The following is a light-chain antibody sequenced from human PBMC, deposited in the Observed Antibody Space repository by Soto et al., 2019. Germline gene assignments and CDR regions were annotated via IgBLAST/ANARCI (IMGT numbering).Light chain of an antibody. Sequence: QSALTQPPSASGSAGQSVTSSCTGTSTDVGGYNYVSWYQQHPGKAPKLMIYEVSKRPSGVPDRFSGSKSGNTASLTVSGLQAEDEADYYCSSYAGHNIHYVFGTGTTLTVL. CDR2: EVS. J-gene: IGLJ1*01. CDR1: STDVGGYNY. CDR3: SSYAGHNIHYV. V-gene: IGLV2-8*01.